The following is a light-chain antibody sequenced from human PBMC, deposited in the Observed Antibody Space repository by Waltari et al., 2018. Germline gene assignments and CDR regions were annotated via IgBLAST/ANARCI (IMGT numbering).Light chain of an antibody. CDR3: QQCSSWPLT. V-gene: IGKV3-11*01. CDR2: DVS. J-gene: IGKJ4*01. Sequence: EIVLTHSPATLSLSPGERATLSCRASQSVRSYLAWYTQKPGQAPRLLIYDVSNRATDVPARFSGSGSGTDFTLTISSLEPEDFAVYYCQQCSSWPLTFGGGTKVEIK. CDR1: QSVRSY.